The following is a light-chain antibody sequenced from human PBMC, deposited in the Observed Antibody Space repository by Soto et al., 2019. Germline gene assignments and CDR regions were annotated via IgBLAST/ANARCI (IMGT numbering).Light chain of an antibody. CDR2: DAG. V-gene: IGKV1-5*01. CDR1: QNIGSW. CDR3: GPDNSYWR. J-gene: IGKJ1*01. Sequence: IEMTMVPAGLSATVGDRGTITCRASQNIGSWLAWYQQKPGKAPKVLISDAGSLESGVPSRFSGSGSGTEFTLTSNSLQPDDCGAYCCGPDNSYWRFGQG.